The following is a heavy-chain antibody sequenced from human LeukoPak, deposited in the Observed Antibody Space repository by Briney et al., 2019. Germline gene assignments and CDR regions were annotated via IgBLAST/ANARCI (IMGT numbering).Heavy chain of an antibody. Sequence: GASVKVSCKASGGTFSSYAISWVRRAPGQGLEWMGGIIPIFGTANYAQKFQGRVTITTDESTSTAYMELSSLRSEDTAVYYCARDRYDYVWGSYRPDGWFDPWGQGTLVTVSS. CDR1: GGTFSSYA. J-gene: IGHJ5*02. CDR2: IIPIFGTA. CDR3: ARDRYDYVWGSYRPDGWFDP. D-gene: IGHD3-16*02. V-gene: IGHV1-69*05.